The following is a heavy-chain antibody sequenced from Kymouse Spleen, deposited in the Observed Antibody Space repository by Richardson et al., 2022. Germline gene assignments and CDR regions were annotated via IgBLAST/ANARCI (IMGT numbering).Heavy chain of an antibody. J-gene: IGHJ5*02. V-gene: IGHV4-39*01. CDR1: GGSISSSSYY. Sequence: QLQLQESGPGLVKPSETLSLTCTVSGGSISSSSYYWGWIRQPPGKGLEWIGSIYYSGSTYYNPSLKSRVTISVDTSKNQFSLKLSSVTAADTAVYYCVYSSSRDWFDPWGQGTLVTVSS. CDR2: IYYSGST. CDR3: VYSSSRDWFDP. D-gene: IGHD6-6*01.